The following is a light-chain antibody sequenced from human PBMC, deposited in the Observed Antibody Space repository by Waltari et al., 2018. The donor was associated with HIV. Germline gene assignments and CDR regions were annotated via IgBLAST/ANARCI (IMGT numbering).Light chain of an antibody. V-gene: IGKV1-27*01. CDR3: QKYNSAPALS. CDR1: QGISNY. Sequence: DIQMTQSPSSLSASVGDRVTITCRASQGISNYLAWYQQKLGKVPRTLVYAESTLQSGVPSRFSGSGSETDFTLTINSLQPEDVATYYCQKYNSAPALSFGGGTRVEIK. J-gene: IGKJ4*01. CDR2: AES.